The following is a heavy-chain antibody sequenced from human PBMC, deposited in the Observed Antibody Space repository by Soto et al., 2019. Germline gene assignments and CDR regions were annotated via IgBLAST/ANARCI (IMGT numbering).Heavy chain of an antibody. J-gene: IGHJ3*01. D-gene: IGHD3-10*01. CDR3: ARVWGGAFDP. CDR1: GGSISSYY. Sequence: QVQLQESGPGLVKPSETLSLTCTVSGGSISSYYWSWIRQPPWKGLEWIGYIYYSGSTNYNPSLKSRSTISVDTSKNPCSLKLSSVTAADTAVYYCARVWGGAFDPWGQGTMVTVSS. V-gene: IGHV4-59*01. CDR2: IYYSGST.